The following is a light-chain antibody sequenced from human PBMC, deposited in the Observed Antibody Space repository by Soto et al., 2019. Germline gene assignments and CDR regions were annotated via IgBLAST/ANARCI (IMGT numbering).Light chain of an antibody. J-gene: IGLJ2*01. CDR1: SSDVGDNKY. CDR2: EIS. CDR3: SSYAGSNNFRV. V-gene: IGLV2-8*01. Sequence: QSVLTQPPSASGSPGQSATISFTGTSSDVGDNKYVSWYQQQPGKAPKVIIYEISERPSGVPDRFSGSKPGNTASLTVSGLRAEDVAVYYCSSYAGSNNFRVFGGGTQLTVL.